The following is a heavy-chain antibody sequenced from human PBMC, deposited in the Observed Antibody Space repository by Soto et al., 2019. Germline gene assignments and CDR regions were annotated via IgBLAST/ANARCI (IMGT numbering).Heavy chain of an antibody. V-gene: IGHV1-69*13. Sequence: GASVKVSCKASGGTFSSYAISWVRQAPGQGLEWMGGIIPIFGTANYAQKFQGRVTITADESTSTAYMELSSLRSEDTAVYYCARGGSSSSGGAFDIWGQGTMVTVSS. CDR3: ARGGSSSSGGAFDI. J-gene: IGHJ3*02. CDR2: IIPIFGTA. D-gene: IGHD6-6*01. CDR1: GGTFSSYA.